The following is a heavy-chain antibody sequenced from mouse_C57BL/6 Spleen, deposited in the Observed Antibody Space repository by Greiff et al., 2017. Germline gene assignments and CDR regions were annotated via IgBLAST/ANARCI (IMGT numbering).Heavy chain of an antibody. V-gene: IGHV1-15*01. J-gene: IGHJ4*01. D-gene: IGHD1-1*01. CDR2: IDPETGGT. CDR3: TRGYYYGSFSMDY. CDR1: GYTFTDYE. Sequence: QVTLKESGAELVRPGASVTLSCKASGYTFTDYEMHWVKQTPVHGLEWIGAIDPETGGTAYNKKFKGKVILSDDKSSRTAYMELRSLTSEDSAVYYSTRGYYYGSFSMDYWGQGTSVTVSS.